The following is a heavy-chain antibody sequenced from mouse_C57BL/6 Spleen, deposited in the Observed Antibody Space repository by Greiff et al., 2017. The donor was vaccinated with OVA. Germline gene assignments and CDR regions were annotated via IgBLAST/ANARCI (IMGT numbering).Heavy chain of an antibody. V-gene: IGHV3-6*01. CDR3: AREGGYADFDY. CDR2: ISYDGSN. CDR1: GYSITSGYY. Sequence: EVQLQQSGPGLVKPSPSLSLTCSVTGYSITSGYYWNWIRQFPGNKLEWMGYISYDGSNNYNPYLKNRISITRDTAKNQFFLKLNSVTTEDTATDYGAREGGYADFDYWGQGTTLTVSS. J-gene: IGHJ2*01. D-gene: IGHD2-2*01.